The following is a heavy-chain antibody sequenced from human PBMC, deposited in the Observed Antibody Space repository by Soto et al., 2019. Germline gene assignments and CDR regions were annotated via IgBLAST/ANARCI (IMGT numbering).Heavy chain of an antibody. CDR3: ARDTYYYDTSGPHGNYYYGMDV. CDR1: GGSISSYY. J-gene: IGHJ6*02. D-gene: IGHD3-22*01. Sequence: SETLSLTCTVSGGSISSYYWSWIRQPAGKGLEWIGRIYTSGSTNYNPSLKSRVTMSVDTSKNQFSLKLSSVTAADTAVYYCARDTYYYDTSGPHGNYYYGMDVWGQGTTVTVSS. V-gene: IGHV4-4*07. CDR2: IYTSGST.